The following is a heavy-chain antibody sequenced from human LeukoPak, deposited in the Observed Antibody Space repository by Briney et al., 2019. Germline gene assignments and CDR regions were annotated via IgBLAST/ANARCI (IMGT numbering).Heavy chain of an antibody. CDR1: GFTVSSNY. D-gene: IGHD1-26*01. V-gene: IGHV3-53*05. CDR3: ARDGGSYGIAYWYFDL. J-gene: IGHJ2*01. Sequence: PGGSLRLSCAASGFTVSSNYMSWVRQAPGKGLEWVSVIYSGGSTYYADSVKGRFTISRDNSKNTLYLQMNSLRAEDTAVYYCARDGGSYGIAYWYFDLWGRGTLVTVSS. CDR2: IYSGGST.